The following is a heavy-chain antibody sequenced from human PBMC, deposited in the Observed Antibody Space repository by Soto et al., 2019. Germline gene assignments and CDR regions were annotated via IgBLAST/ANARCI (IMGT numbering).Heavy chain of an antibody. Sequence: QLQLQESGPGLVKPSETLSLTCTVSGGSISSSSYYWGWIRQPPGKGLEWIGSIYYSGSTYYNPSLKSRVTISVDTSKNQFSLKLSSVTAADTAVYYCARHPVVAPTNWFDPWGQGTLVTVSS. J-gene: IGHJ5*02. V-gene: IGHV4-39*01. CDR2: IYYSGST. D-gene: IGHD2-15*01. CDR3: ARHPVVAPTNWFDP. CDR1: GGSISSSSYY.